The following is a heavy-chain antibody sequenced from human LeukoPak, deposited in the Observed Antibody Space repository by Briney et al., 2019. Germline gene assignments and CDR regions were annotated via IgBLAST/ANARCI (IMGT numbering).Heavy chain of an antibody. V-gene: IGHV4-59*01. J-gene: IGHJ4*02. D-gene: IGHD6-13*01. CDR1: DGSISSYY. CDR2: IYYSGST. CDR3: ARSATAAAGRDY. Sequence: SETLSLTCTVSDGSISSYYWSWIRQPPGKGLEWIGYIYYSGSTNYNPSLKSRVTISVDTSKNQFSLKLSSVTAADTAVYYCARSATAAAGRDYWGQGTLVTVSS.